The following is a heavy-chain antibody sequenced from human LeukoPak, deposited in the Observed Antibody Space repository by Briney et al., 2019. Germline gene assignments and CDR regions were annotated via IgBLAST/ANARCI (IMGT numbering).Heavy chain of an antibody. CDR1: GFTFSSYA. V-gene: IGHV3-23*01. CDR3: ARDRSSSPVFDY. D-gene: IGHD6-6*01. Sequence: GGSLRLSCAASGFTFSSYAMSWVRQAPGKGLEWVSAISGSGGSTYYADSVKGRFTISRDNAKNSLYLQMNSLRAEDTAVYYCARDRSSSPVFDYWGQGTLVTVSS. CDR2: ISGSGGST. J-gene: IGHJ4*02.